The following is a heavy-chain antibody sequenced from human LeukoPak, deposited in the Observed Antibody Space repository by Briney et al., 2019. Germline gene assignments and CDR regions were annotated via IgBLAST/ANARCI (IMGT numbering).Heavy chain of an antibody. CDR3: AREADIVASYYYYGMDV. V-gene: IGHV1-46*01. D-gene: IGHD5-12*01. CDR1: GYTFTSYY. CDR2: INPSGGST. J-gene: IGHJ6*02. Sequence: ASVKVSCKASGYTFTSYYMHWVRQAPGQGLEWMGIINPSGGSTSYAQKFQGRVTMTRDTSTSTVYMELSSLRAEDTAVYYCAREADIVASYYYYGMDVWGQGTAVTVSS.